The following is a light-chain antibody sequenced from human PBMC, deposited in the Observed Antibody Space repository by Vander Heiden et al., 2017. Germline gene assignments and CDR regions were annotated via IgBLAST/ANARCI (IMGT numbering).Light chain of an antibody. V-gene: IGKV1-39*01. J-gene: IGKJ1*01. CDR1: QSISSY. Sequence: DIQMTQSPSSLSASVGDRVTITCRASQSISSYLNWYQQKPGKAPKLLIYAASNLQSGVPSRFSGSGSGTDFTLTISRLQPEDIATYYCQQSDSTALTFGQGTKVEIK. CDR3: QQSDSTALT. CDR2: AAS.